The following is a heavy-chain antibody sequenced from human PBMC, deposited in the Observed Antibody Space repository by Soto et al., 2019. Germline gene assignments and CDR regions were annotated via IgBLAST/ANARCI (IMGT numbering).Heavy chain of an antibody. CDR1: GDSISSADYF. CDR3: AREPYRPKARNDF. J-gene: IGHJ4*02. CDR2: IFHSGTT. V-gene: IGHV4-30-4*01. Sequence: SETLSLTCSVSGDSISSADYFWTWIRQSPGMGLEWMGYIFHSGTTYYNPSLEGCLLTSIENSKNQFSLRLTSVTAADSAVYFCAREPYRPKARNDFWSPGTLVSASS.